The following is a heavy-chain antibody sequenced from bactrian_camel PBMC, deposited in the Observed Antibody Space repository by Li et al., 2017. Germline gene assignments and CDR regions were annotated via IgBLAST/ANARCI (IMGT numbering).Heavy chain of an antibody. J-gene: IGHJ7*01. CDR1: GFTFSSYR. V-gene: IGHV3-2*01. CDR2: IYSSGSIT. D-gene: IGHD2*01. Sequence: HVQLVESGGGLVQPGGSLRLSCAASGFTFSSYRMNWVRQAPGKGPEWVSSIYSSGSITYYADSVKGRFIISEDNAKNTLYLQMNSLKPEDTAVYYCAKRRGWGTTWYGYYSMDSWGNGTQVTVS.